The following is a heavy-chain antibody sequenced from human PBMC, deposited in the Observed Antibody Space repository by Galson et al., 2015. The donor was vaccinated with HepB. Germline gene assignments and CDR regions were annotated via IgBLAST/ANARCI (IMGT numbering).Heavy chain of an antibody. CDR3: ARDVTLIC. D-gene: IGHD2-21*02. J-gene: IGHJ4*02. CDR2: ISHDGNRQ. V-gene: IGHV3-30*03. Sequence: SLRLSCAASGFTFSGYAMHWVRQAPGKGLEWVAFISHDGNRQYYVDSLKGRFSISRDNSKNILYLQVNSLRTEDTAIYYCARDVTLICGGQGTLVIVSS. CDR1: GFTFSGYA.